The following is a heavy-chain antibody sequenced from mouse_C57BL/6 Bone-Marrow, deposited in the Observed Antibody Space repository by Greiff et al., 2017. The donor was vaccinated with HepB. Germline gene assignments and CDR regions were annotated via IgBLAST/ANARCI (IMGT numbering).Heavy chain of an antibody. Sequence: EVQLQQSGPVLVKPGASVKMSCKASGYTFTDYYMNWVKQSHGKSLEWIGVINPYNGGTSYNQKFKGKATLTVDKSSSTAYMELNSLTSEDSAVYYCAKVFITTSRGWFAYWGQGTLVTVSA. CDR2: INPYNGGT. CDR3: AKVFITTSRGWFAY. J-gene: IGHJ3*01. CDR1: GYTFTDYY. V-gene: IGHV1-19*01. D-gene: IGHD1-1*01.